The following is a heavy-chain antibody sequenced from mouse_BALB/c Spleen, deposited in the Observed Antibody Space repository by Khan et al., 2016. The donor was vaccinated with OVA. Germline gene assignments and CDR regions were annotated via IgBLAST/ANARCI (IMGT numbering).Heavy chain of an antibody. D-gene: IGHD1-1*02. V-gene: IGHV5-4*02. Sequence: EVELVESGGGLVKPGGSLKLSCAASGFTFSDYYMYWVRQTPEKRLEWVATISDGGSYTYYPDSVKGRFTISRDNAKNNLYLQMSSLKSEDTAMYCYARAGYGGFAYWGQGTLVTVSA. CDR2: ISDGGSYT. J-gene: IGHJ3*01. CDR3: ARAGYGGFAY. CDR1: GFTFSDYY.